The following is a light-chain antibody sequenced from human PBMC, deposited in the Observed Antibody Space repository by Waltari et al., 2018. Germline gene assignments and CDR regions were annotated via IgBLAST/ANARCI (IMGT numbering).Light chain of an antibody. CDR1: QSISNW. Sequence: IQVTQSPSTLSASVGDRVTITCRATQSISNWLAWYQQKPGKAPKLLIYKAPTLESGVPSRFSGSGSGTEFTLTISSLQPDDFATYFCQQYNNYTPKTFGQGTKVDIK. J-gene: IGKJ1*01. CDR2: KAP. V-gene: IGKV1-5*01. CDR3: QQYNNYTPKT.